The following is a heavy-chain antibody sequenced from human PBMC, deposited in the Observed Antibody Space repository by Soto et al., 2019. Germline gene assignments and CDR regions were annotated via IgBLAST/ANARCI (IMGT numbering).Heavy chain of an antibody. CDR1: GYTFTTYG. J-gene: IGHJ4*02. CDR3: ARDPMTGYLQFDY. V-gene: IGHV1-18*01. Sequence: QVQLVQSGAEVKKPGASVKVSCKASGYTFTTYGISWVRQAPGQGLEWMGWISAYNGNTNYAQKLQGRVTMTTDTSTSKGYLELRSLRSDDTAVYYCARDPMTGYLQFDYWGQGTLVTVSS. CDR2: ISAYNGNT. D-gene: IGHD3-9*01.